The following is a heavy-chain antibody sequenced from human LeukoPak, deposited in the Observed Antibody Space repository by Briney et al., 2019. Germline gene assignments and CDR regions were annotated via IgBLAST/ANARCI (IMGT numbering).Heavy chain of an antibody. J-gene: IGHJ5*02. CDR1: GGSFSGYY. CDR3: ARHEGPGRFDP. CDR2: INHSGST. V-gene: IGHV4-34*01. D-gene: IGHD1-14*01. Sequence: PETLSLTCAVYGGSFSGYYWSWIRQPPGKGLEWIGEINHSGSTNYNPSLKSRVTISVDTSKNQFSLKLSSVTAADTAVYYCARHEGPGRFDPWGQGTLVTVSS.